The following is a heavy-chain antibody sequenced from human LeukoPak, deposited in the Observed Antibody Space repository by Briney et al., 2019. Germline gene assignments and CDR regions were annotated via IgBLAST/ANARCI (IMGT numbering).Heavy chain of an antibody. CDR2: ISRSSSYT. J-gene: IGHJ4*02. D-gene: IGHD4-17*01. CDR1: EFTFSDYY. Sequence: KPGGSLSLSCAASEFTFSDYYMSWIRQAPGKGLEWVSYISRSSSYTNYADSVKGRLTLSRVNAKNSLYLQMNSLRAEDPSVYYCARSMTTVTTIDYWGQGTLVTVSS. V-gene: IGHV3-11*06. CDR3: ARSMTTVTTIDY.